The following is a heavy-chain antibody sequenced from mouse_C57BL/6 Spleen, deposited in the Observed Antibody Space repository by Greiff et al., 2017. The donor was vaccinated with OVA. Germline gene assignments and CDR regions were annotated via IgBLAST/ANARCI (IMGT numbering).Heavy chain of an antibody. J-gene: IGHJ2*01. CDR3: ARRDWDDFDY. D-gene: IGHD4-1*01. CDR1: GFTFSSYG. Sequence: EVQVVESGGDLVKPGGSLKLSCAASGFTFSSYGMSWVRQTPDKRLEWVATISSGGSYTYYPGSVKGRFTISRDNAKNTLYLQMSSLKSEDTAMYYCARRDWDDFDYWGQGTTLTVSS. V-gene: IGHV5-6*01. CDR2: ISSGGSYT.